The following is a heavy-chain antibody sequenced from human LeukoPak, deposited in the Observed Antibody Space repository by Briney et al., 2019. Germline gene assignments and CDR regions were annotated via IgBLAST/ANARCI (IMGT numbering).Heavy chain of an antibody. V-gene: IGHV3-48*02. J-gene: IGHJ4*02. D-gene: IGHD6-6*01. CDR1: GFTFSSYS. CDR2: ISSSGNTI. Sequence: GGSLRLSCATSGFTFSSYSMNWVRQAPGKGLEWISYISSSGNTIYYADSMKGRFTISRDNANNSLFLQVHSLRDEDTAVYYCARDPVGYTSSSSDYWGQGTLVTVSS. CDR3: ARDPVGYTSSSSDY.